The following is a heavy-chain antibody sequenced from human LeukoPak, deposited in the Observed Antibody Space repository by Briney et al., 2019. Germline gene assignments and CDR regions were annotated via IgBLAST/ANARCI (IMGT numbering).Heavy chain of an antibody. CDR3: ARVRSGSYLLDY. CDR1: GGSISSGGYS. J-gene: IGHJ4*02. CDR2: IYHSGST. D-gene: IGHD3-10*01. V-gene: IGHV4-30-2*01. Sequence: SETLSLTCAVSGGSISSGGYSWSWIRQPPGKGLEWIGHIYHSGSTYYNPSLKSRVTISVDRSKNQFSLKLSSVTAADTAVYYCARVRSGSYLLDYWGQGTLVTVSS.